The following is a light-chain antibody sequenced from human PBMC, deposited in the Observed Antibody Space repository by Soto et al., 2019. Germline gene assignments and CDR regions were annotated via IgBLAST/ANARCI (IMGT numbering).Light chain of an antibody. V-gene: IGKV3-15*01. CDR2: HAS. J-gene: IGKJ4*02. Sequence: EIVMTQSPATLSVSPGERATLSCRASQSLSNNLAWYQQKVGLAPRLLVYHASTRATGIPARFSGGGYGTDFTLTINSLQSEDFSVYYCQQYNRWPPTFGGGTKVEIK. CDR1: QSLSNN. CDR3: QQYNRWPPT.